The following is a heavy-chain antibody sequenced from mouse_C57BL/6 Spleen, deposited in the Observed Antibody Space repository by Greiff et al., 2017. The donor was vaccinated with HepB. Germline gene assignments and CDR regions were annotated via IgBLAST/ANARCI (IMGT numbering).Heavy chain of an antibody. D-gene: IGHD2-3*01. J-gene: IGHJ3*01. CDR1: GYTFTSYW. CDR3: ATDGYYGWFAY. CDR2: IDPSDSET. Sequence: VQLQQPGAELVRPGSSVKLSCKASGYTFTSYWMHWVKQRPIQGLEWIGNIDPSDSETHYNQKFKDKATLTVDKSSSTAYMQLSSLTSEDSAVYYGATDGYYGWFAYWGQGTLVTVSA. V-gene: IGHV1-52*01.